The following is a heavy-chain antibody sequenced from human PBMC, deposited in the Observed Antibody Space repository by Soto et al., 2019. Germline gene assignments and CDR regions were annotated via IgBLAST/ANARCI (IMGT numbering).Heavy chain of an antibody. CDR3: ASFLMVGIAVAGTRPTGDYFDY. Sequence: QLQLQESGPGLVKPSETLSLTCTVSGGSISSSSYYWGWIRQPPGKGLEWIGSIYYSGSTYYNPSLKSRVTISVDTSKHQFSLKLSSVTAADTAVYYCASFLMVGIAVAGTRPTGDYFDYWGQGTLVTVSS. D-gene: IGHD6-19*01. J-gene: IGHJ4*02. CDR2: IYYSGST. CDR1: GGSISSSSYY. V-gene: IGHV4-39*01.